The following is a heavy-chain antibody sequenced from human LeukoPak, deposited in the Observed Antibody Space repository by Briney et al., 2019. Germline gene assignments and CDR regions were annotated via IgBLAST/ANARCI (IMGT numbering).Heavy chain of an antibody. CDR3: AKDPHYYDSSGPGYFDY. CDR2: ISGSGGST. V-gene: IGHV3-23*01. Sequence: GGSLRLSCAASGFTFSSYAMSWVRQAPGKELEWVSAISGSGGSTYYADSVKGRFTISRDNSKNTLYLQMNSLRAEDTAVYYCAKDPHYYDSSGPGYFDYWGQGTLVTVSS. D-gene: IGHD3-22*01. CDR1: GFTFSSYA. J-gene: IGHJ4*02.